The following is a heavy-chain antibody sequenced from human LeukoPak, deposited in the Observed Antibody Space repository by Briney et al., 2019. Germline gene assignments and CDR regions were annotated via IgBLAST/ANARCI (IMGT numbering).Heavy chain of an antibody. Sequence: GGSLRLSCAASGFTFSIYWMYWVRQAPGKGLVWVSRIDSDGIGTSYADSVKGRFTISRDNAKNTLYLQMNSLRAEDTAVYYCARGGTWDLDYWGQGTLVTVSS. J-gene: IGHJ4*02. D-gene: IGHD1-1*01. CDR3: ARGGTWDLDY. V-gene: IGHV3-74*01. CDR2: IDSDGIGT. CDR1: GFTFSIYW.